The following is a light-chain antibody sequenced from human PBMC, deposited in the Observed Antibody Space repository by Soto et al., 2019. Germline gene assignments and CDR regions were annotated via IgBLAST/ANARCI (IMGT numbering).Light chain of an antibody. CDR2: RAS. Sequence: DIQMTQSPSTLSASVGDRVTITCRASQDIGTWLAWYQQKPEKAPKVLIYRASHLKSGVPSRFSASGSGTEFSLTVYILQADDFATYYCQQYHIYSWTFGQGTKVEIK. CDR3: QQYHIYSWT. CDR1: QDIGTW. J-gene: IGKJ1*01. V-gene: IGKV1-5*03.